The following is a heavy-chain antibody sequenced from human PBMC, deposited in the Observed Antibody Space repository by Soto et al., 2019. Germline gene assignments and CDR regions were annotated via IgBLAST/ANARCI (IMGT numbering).Heavy chain of an antibody. V-gene: IGHV1-8*01. J-gene: IGHJ6*02. Sequence: ASVKVSCKASGYTFTSYDINWVRQATGQGLEWMGWMNPNSGNTGYAQKFQGRVTMTRDTSTSTVYMELSSLRSEDTAVYYCARDLAYYYGMDVWGQGTTVTVSS. CDR2: MNPNSGNT. CDR3: ARDLAYYYGMDV. CDR1: GYTFTSYD.